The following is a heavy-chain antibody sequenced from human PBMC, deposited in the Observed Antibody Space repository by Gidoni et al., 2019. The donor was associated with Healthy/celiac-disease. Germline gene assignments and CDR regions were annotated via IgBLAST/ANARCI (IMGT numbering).Heavy chain of an antibody. D-gene: IGHD3-10*01. CDR1: GGSFSGYY. CDR2: INHSGST. Sequence: QVQLQQWGAGLLKPSETLSLTCAVYGGSFSGYYWSWIRQPPGKGLEWIGEINHSGSTNYNPSLKSRVTISVDTSKNQFSLKLSSVTAADTAVYYCARGRPANYYGSGRAYYFDYWGQGTLVTVSS. J-gene: IGHJ4*02. V-gene: IGHV4-34*01. CDR3: ARGRPANYYGSGRAYYFDY.